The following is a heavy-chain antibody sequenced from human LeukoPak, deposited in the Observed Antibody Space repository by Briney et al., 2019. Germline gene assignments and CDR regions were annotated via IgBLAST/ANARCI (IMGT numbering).Heavy chain of an antibody. V-gene: IGHV3-33*01. D-gene: IGHD5-18*01. J-gene: IGHJ4*02. CDR1: GFTFSSYG. CDR3: ARGRGYSYGWGYFDY. CDR2: IWYDGSNK. Sequence: GGSLRLSCAASGFTFSSYGMHWVRQAPGKGLEWVAVIWYDGSNKYYADSVKGRFTISRDNSKNTQYLQMNSLRAEDTAVYYCARGRGYSYGWGYFDYWGQGTLVTVSS.